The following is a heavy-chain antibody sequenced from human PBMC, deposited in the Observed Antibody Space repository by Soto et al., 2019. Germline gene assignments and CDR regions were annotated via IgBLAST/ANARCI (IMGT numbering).Heavy chain of an antibody. CDR3: ARDWGKLNYGGLNYGMDV. CDR1: GGSISSGGYY. Sequence: QVQLQESGPGLVKPSQTLSLTCTVSGGSISSGGYYWSWIRQHPGKGLEWIGYIYYSGSTYYNPSLKSRVTLSVDTSKNQFSLKLSSVTAADTAVYYCARDWGKLNYGGLNYGMDVWGQGTTVTVSS. V-gene: IGHV4-31*03. J-gene: IGHJ6*02. D-gene: IGHD3-16*01. CDR2: IYYSGST.